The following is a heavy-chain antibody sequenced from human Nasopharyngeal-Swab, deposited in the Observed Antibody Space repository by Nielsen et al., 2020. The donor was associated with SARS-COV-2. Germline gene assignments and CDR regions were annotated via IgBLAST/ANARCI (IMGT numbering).Heavy chain of an antibody. CDR3: ERDLGAGDSVSNKYYYYYGMDV. J-gene: IGHJ6*02. CDR2: INPNSGGT. Sequence: ASVKVSCKASGYTFTGYYMHWVRQAPGQGLEWMGWINPNSGGTNYAQKFQGWVTMTRDTSISTAYMELSRLRSDDTAVYYCERDLGAGDSVSNKYYYYYGMDVWGQGTTVTVSS. CDR1: GYTFTGYY. V-gene: IGHV1-2*04. D-gene: IGHD5/OR15-5a*01.